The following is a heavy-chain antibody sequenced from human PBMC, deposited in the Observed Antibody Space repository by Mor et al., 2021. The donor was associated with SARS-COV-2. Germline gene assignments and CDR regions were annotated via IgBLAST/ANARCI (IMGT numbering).Heavy chain of an antibody. J-gene: IGHJ3*01. CDR2: INPNSGDT. CDR1: TFTNYY. Sequence: TFTNYYIHCVRQAPGQGPEWKGWINPNSGDTRYAQRFQGRVTLTRDTSITTTYMELARLQSDDTAVFYCVIVGAAFPVW. V-gene: IGHV1-2*02. D-gene: IGHD1-26*01. CDR3: VIVGAAFPV.